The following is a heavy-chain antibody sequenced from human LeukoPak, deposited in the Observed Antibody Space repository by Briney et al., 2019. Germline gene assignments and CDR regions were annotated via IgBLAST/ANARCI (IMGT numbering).Heavy chain of an antibody. D-gene: IGHD2-15*01. CDR2: INPNSGGT. Sequence: GASVKVSCKASGYTFTGYYMHWVRQAPGQGLEWMGWINPNSGGTNYAQKFQGRVTMTRDTSISTAYMELSRLRSDDTAVYYCARVGYCSGGSCYRFDPWGQGTLVTVSS. CDR1: GYTFTGYY. CDR3: ARVGYCSGGSCYRFDP. V-gene: IGHV1-2*02. J-gene: IGHJ5*02.